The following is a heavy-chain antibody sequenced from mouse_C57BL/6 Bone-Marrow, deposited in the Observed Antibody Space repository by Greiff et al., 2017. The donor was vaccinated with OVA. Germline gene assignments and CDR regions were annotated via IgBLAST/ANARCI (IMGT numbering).Heavy chain of an antibody. CDR2: IHPNSGST. J-gene: IGHJ4*01. CDR1: GYTFTSYW. Sequence: QVQLQQPGAELVKPGASVKLSCKASGYTFTSYWMHWVKQRPGQGLEWIGMIHPNSGSTNYNEKFKSKATLTVDKSSSTAYMQLSSLTSEDSAVYYCASEGVLLRYCYAMDYWGQGTSVTVSS. V-gene: IGHV1-64*01. CDR3: ASEGVLLRYCYAMDY. D-gene: IGHD1-1*01.